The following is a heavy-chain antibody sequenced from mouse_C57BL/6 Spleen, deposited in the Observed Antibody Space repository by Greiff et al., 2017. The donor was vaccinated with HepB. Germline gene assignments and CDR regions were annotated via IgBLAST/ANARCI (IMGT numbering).Heavy chain of an antibody. CDR2: IDPSDSYT. Sequence: QVQLQQPGAELVKPGASVKLSCKASCYTFTSYWMQWVKQRPGQGLEWIGEIDPSDSYTNYNQKFKGKATLTVDTSSSTAYMQLSSLTSEDSAVYYCARYRAYGNYGYFDVWGTGTTVTVSS. CDR1: CYTFTSYW. V-gene: IGHV1-50*01. D-gene: IGHD2-1*01. J-gene: IGHJ1*03. CDR3: ARYRAYGNYGYFDV.